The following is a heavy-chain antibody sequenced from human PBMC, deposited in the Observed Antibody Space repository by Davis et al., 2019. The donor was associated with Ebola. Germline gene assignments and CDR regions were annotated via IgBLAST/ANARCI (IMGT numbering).Heavy chain of an antibody. D-gene: IGHD3-10*01. Sequence: GGSLRLSCTASGFTFSTYSMDWVRQAPGKGLEWVSYISGGSETIHYADSVKGRFTISRDNAKNSLYLQMNSLRDEDTAIYYCAREWFGETDWGQGTLVTVSS. CDR2: ISGGSETI. V-gene: IGHV3-48*02. J-gene: IGHJ4*02. CDR3: AREWFGETD. CDR1: GFTFSTYS.